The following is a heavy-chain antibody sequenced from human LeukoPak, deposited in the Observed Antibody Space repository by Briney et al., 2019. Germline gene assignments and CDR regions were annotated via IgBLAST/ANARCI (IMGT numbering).Heavy chain of an antibody. Sequence: SETLSLTCTVSSGSFSSGGYYSSWIRQHPGKGLEWIGNIYHTGDTFYNPSLQSRFIISVDTSKNQFSLKVSSVTAADTAIYYCARRNDPWSGPRNWFDPWGQGILVTASS. CDR1: SGSFSSGGYY. V-gene: IGHV4-31*03. D-gene: IGHD3-3*01. J-gene: IGHJ5*02. CDR2: IYHTGDT. CDR3: ARRNDPWSGPRNWFDP.